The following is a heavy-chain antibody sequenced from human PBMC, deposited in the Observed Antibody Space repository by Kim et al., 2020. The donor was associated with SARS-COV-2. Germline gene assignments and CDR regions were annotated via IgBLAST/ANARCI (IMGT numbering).Heavy chain of an antibody. V-gene: IGHV1-18*01. CDR3: ARDYSITRDDLFDP. CDR2: ISGFNDGT. CDR1: GYTFTNYG. J-gene: IGHJ5*02. Sequence: ASVKVSCKGFGYTFTNYGISWVRQAPGQGPEWLGWISGFNDGTNFAQRVKDRDTMTTDTSTSTAYMELRSLRSDDTAVYYCARDYSITRDDLFDPWGQGTLVTVSS. D-gene: IGHD3-10*01.